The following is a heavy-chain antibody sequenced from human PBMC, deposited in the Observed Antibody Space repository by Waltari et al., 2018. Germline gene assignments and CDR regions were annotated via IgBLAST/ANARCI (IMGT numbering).Heavy chain of an antibody. V-gene: IGHV4-38-2*02. D-gene: IGHD3-10*01. CDR1: GYSIKNNYY. Sequence: QVQLQESGPGLVKPSGTLSLTCTVSGYSIKNNYYWGWIRQPPGEGLEWIGTIYHTGDTYYNPSLKSRVIISVDTSKNQFSLRLSSVTAADTAMYYCARVVPRAANDYWSQGTLVTVSS. CDR2: IYHTGDT. J-gene: IGHJ4*02. CDR3: ARVVPRAANDY.